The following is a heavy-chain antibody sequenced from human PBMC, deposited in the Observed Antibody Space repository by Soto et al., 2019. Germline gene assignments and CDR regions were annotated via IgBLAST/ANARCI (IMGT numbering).Heavy chain of an antibody. CDR2: INAGNGNT. J-gene: IGHJ5*02. D-gene: IGHD2-21*02. CDR3: ARVMVTYCGGDCYSDPFDP. V-gene: IGHV1-3*01. CDR1: GYTFTSYA. Sequence: ASVKVSCKASGYTFTSYAMHWVRQVPGQRLEWMGWINAGNGNTKYSQKFQGRVTITRDTSASTAYMELSSLRSEDTAVYYCARVMVTYCGGDCYSDPFDPWGQGTLVTVSS.